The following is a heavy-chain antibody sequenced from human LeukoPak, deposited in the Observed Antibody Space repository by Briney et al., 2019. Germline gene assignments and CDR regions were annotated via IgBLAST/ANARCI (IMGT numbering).Heavy chain of an antibody. CDR1: GGSISSGGY. Sequence: SETLSLTCTVSGGSISSGGYWSWFRQPPGKGLEYIGEIDHSGSTNYNPSLKSRVTISVDTSKNQFSLKLSSVTAADTAVYYCARGNRNIVVVPAADNWFDPWGQGTLVTVSS. V-gene: IGHV4-34*01. J-gene: IGHJ5*02. CDR3: ARGNRNIVVVPAADNWFDP. D-gene: IGHD2-2*01. CDR2: IDHSGST.